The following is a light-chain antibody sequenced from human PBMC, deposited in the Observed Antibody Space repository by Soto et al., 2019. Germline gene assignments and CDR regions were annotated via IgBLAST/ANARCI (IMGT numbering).Light chain of an antibody. CDR2: DHK. J-gene: IGLJ1*01. Sequence: QSVLTQPGSASGTPGQRGTISCSGVSSNIGINPVAWYQQLPGMAPRLLIYDHKKRPAGGRDRFSGSRSGPSASLAISGLQSEDEADYFCGAWKASLNGYVFGSGTKVTVL. CDR3: GAWKASLNGYV. CDR1: SSNIGINP. V-gene: IGLV1-44*01.